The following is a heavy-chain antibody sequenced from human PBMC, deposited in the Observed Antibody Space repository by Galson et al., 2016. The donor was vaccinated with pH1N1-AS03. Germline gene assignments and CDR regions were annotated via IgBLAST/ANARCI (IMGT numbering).Heavy chain of an antibody. CDR2: IYDTGRT. V-gene: IGHV4-39*01. J-gene: IGHJ4*02. CDR3: ARVVGARPPPDY. CDR1: GGSISSRAYY. D-gene: IGHD1-26*01. Sequence: ETLSLTCTVSGGSISSRAYYWGWIRQPPGKGLEWIGGIYDTGRTTYNPSLKSRVTIPGDTSKNQLSLKVTSMTAADTAVYYCARVVGARPPPDYWGQGTLVTVSS.